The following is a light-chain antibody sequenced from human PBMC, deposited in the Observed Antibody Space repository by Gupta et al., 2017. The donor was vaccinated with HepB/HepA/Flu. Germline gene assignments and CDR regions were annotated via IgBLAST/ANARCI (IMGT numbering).Light chain of an antibody. Sequence: DIQMTQSPSSLSASVGDRVTITCRASQDIRNYLAWYQQKPGKVPQLLIYTTSTLQSGVPSRFSGGGSGTDFTLTISSLQPEDVAVYYCQKDGSAPFTFGPGTKVDIK. V-gene: IGKV1-27*01. CDR3: QKDGSAPFT. CDR2: TTS. J-gene: IGKJ3*01. CDR1: QDIRNY.